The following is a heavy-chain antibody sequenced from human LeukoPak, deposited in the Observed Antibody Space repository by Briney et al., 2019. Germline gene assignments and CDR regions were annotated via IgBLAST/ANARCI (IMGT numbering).Heavy chain of an antibody. V-gene: IGHV4-4*02. CDR1: GDSISSSNW. D-gene: IGHD1-20*01. CDR3: ASFYNWNDFTPYNAFDI. Sequence: SETLSLTCAVSGDSISSSNWWSWVRRPPGKGLEWIGYIYYSGSTYFNPSLKSRVTISVDTSKNQFSLKLSSVTAADTAVYYCASFYNWNDFTPYNAFDIWGQGTMVTVSS. J-gene: IGHJ3*02. CDR2: IYYSGST.